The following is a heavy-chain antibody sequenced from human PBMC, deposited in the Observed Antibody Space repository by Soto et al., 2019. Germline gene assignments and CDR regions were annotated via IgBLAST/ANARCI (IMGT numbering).Heavy chain of an antibody. CDR2: INHSGST. D-gene: IGHD1-1*01. Sequence: TSETLSLTCAVYGGPFSGYYWSWIRQPPGKGLEWIGEINHSGSTNYNPSLKSRVTISVDTSKNQFSLKLSSVTAADTAVYYCARVGGYGIIDYWGQGTPVTVSS. J-gene: IGHJ4*02. CDR1: GGPFSGYY. V-gene: IGHV4-34*01. CDR3: ARVGGYGIIDY.